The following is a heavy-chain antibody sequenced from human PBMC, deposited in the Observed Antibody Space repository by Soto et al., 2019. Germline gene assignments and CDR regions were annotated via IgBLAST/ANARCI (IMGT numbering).Heavy chain of an antibody. CDR3: ASRSVSSGRGLDS. D-gene: IGHD6-19*01. Sequence: PSETLSLTCTVSGASISSYSWSWIRQPPGKGLEWIGYVHYSGSTNYNPSLRSRVTISVDMSKNYFSLKLNSVTAADTAIYYCASRSVSSGRGLDSWGQGTLVTLSS. CDR1: GASISSYS. J-gene: IGHJ4*02. V-gene: IGHV4-59*08. CDR2: VHYSGST.